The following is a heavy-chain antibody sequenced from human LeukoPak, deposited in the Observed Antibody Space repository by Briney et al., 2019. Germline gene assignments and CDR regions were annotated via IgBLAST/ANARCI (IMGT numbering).Heavy chain of an antibody. CDR3: ARGPRIAVAGSTTFDY. Sequence: SQTLSLTCTVSGGSISSGSYYWSWIRQPAGKGLEWIGRIYTSGSTNYNPSLKSRATISVDTSKNQFSLKLSSVTAADTAVYYCARGPRIAVAGSTTFDYWGQGTLVTVSS. J-gene: IGHJ4*02. CDR2: IYTSGST. CDR1: GGSISSGSYY. D-gene: IGHD6-19*01. V-gene: IGHV4-61*02.